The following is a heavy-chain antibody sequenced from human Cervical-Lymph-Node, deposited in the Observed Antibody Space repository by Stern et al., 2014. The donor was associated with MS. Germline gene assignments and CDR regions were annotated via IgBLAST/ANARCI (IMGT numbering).Heavy chain of an antibody. CDR2: IIPILGLP. CDR3: ARGVVSNRATATLHNLFDP. Sequence: QLVQSGAEVKKPGSSVNVSCMASGGTFSSSYAITWMRQAPGQGLEWMGRIIPILGLPYYAQKFQGRVTITADTSTNTAYMGLNSLTSEDTAVYYCARGVVSNRATATLHNLFDPWGQGTLVTVS. V-gene: IGHV1-69*09. J-gene: IGHJ5*02. D-gene: IGHD1-1*01. CDR1: GGTFSSSYA.